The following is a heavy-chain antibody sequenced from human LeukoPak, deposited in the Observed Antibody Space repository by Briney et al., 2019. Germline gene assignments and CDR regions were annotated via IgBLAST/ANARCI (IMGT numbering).Heavy chain of an antibody. V-gene: IGHV4-59*01. CDR2: IYYSGST. Sequence: PSETLSLTCTVSGGSISSYYWSWIRQPPGKGLEWIGYIYYSGSTNYNPSLKSRVTISVDTSKNQFSLKLSSVAEPETAVYYCGRVGDYDFWSGFDYWAQGPLVTVSS. D-gene: IGHD3-3*01. CDR1: GGSISSYY. J-gene: IGHJ4*02. CDR3: GRVGDYDFWSGFDY.